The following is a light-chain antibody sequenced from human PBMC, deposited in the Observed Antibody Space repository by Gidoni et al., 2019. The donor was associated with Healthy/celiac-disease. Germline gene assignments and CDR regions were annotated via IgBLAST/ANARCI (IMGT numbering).Light chain of an antibody. J-gene: IGKJ1*01. V-gene: IGKV1-5*01. CDR3: QQYNSYWT. CDR2: DAS. CDR1: QSISSW. Sequence: DIHMTQSPSTLSASVGDRVTITCRASQSISSWLAWYQQKPGKAPKLLIYDASSLESGVPSRFSGSGSGTEFTLTISSLQPDDFATYYCQQYNSYWTFGQXTKVEIK.